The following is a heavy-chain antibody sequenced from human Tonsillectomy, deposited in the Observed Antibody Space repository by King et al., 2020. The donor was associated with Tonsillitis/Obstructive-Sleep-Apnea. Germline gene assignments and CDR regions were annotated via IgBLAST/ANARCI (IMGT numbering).Heavy chain of an antibody. D-gene: IGHD5-12*01. V-gene: IGHV1-18*01. J-gene: IGHJ4*02. Sequence: QLVQSGSEVKKPGASVKVSCKASGYTFTSYAISWVRQAPGQGLEWMGWISGYNGNTNYAQKDQGRVTMTTDTSTSTAYMELRSLRSDDTTVYYCARDTSLVAPFDYWGQGTLITVSS. CDR2: ISGYNGNT. CDR1: GYTFTSYA. CDR3: ARDTSLVAPFDY.